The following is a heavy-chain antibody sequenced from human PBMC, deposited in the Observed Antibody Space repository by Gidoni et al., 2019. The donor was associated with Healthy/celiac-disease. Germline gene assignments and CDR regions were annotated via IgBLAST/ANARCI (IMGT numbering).Heavy chain of an antibody. J-gene: IGHJ4*02. Sequence: QVQLQQWGAGLLKPSETLSLTCAVYGGSFSGYYWSWIRQPPGQGLEWIGEINHSGSTNYNPSLKSRVTISVDTSKNQFSLKLSSVTAADTAVYYCASGTGGVVVPAAAYYFDYWGQGTLVTVSS. D-gene: IGHD2-2*01. V-gene: IGHV4-34*01. CDR1: GGSFSGYY. CDR3: ASGTGGVVVPAAAYYFDY. CDR2: INHSGST.